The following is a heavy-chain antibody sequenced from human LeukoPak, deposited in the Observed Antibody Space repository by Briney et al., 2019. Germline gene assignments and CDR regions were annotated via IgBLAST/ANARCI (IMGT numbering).Heavy chain of an antibody. CDR2: IYSGGST. J-gene: IGHJ3*02. V-gene: IGHV3-66*01. D-gene: IGHD4-17*01. CDR3: ARDSVTVNTFDI. Sequence: PGGSLRLSCAASGFTDSSNYMSWVRQAPGKGLEGVSVIYSGGSTYYADSVKGRFTISRDNSKNTLYLQMNSLRAEDTAVYYCARDSVTVNTFDIWGQGTMVTVSS. CDR1: GFTDSSNY.